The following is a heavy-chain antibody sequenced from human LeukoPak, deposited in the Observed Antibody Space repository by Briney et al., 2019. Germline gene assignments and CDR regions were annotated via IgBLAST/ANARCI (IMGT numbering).Heavy chain of an antibody. D-gene: IGHD3-22*01. CDR1: GASISGYY. CDR3: ARGSSGSTRRYYFDY. V-gene: IGHV4-4*07. J-gene: IGHJ4*02. CDR2: LYSSGTT. Sequence: SETLSLTCTVSGASISGYYWTWVRQPADKGLEWIGRLYSSGTTHYNPSLKSRVTMSVDTSKNQFSLKLRSVTAADTAVYYCARGSSGSTRRYYFDYWGQGALVTVSS.